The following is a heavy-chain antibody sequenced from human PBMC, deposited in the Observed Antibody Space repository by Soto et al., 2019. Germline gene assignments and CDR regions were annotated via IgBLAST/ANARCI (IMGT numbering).Heavy chain of an antibody. CDR3: ARESLLAAAGTYYYYGMDV. V-gene: IGHV1-2*04. J-gene: IGHJ6*02. CDR2: INPNSGGT. D-gene: IGHD6-13*01. Sequence: ASVKVSCKASGYTFTGYDMHWVRQAPGQGLEWMGWINPNSGGTNYAQKFQGWVTMTRDTSISTAYMELSRLRSDDTAVYYCARESLLAAAGTYYYYGMDVWGQGTTVTVSS. CDR1: GYTFTGYD.